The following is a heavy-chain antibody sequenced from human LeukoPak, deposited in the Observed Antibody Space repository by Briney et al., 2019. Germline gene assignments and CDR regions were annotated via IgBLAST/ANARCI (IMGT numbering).Heavy chain of an antibody. D-gene: IGHD3-16*01. V-gene: IGHV3-7*01. CDR3: ARDRTFAS. CDR2: IKQDGSEK. CDR1: GFTFSSYW. J-gene: IGHJ4*02. Sequence: GRSLRLSCAASGFTFSSYWMTWVRQAPGRGLEWVASIKQDGSEKYYVDSVKGRFTISRDNAKNSLYLQMNSLRAEDTAVYYCARDRTFASWGQGTLVTVSS.